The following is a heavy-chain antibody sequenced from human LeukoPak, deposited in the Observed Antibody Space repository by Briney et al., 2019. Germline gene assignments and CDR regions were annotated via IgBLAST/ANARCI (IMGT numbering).Heavy chain of an antibody. D-gene: IGHD4-17*01. CDR2: ISYDGSNK. CDR1: GFTFSSYG. CDR3: ANLYGDYVFDY. Sequence: GGSLRLSCAASGFTFSSYGMSWVRQAPGKGLEWVAVISYDGSNKYYADSVKGRFTISRDNSKNTLYLQMNSLRAEDTAVYYCANLYGDYVFDYWGQGTLVTVSS. V-gene: IGHV3-30*18. J-gene: IGHJ4*02.